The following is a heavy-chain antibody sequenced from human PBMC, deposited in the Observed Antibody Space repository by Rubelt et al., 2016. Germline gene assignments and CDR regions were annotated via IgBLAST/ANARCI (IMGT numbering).Heavy chain of an antibody. CDR1: GGSMTKKY. CDR3: AGGKDRRWFGP. CDR2: AYYSGST. J-gene: IGHJ5*02. Sequence: QVRLQESGPGLVKPSETLSLTCTVSGGSMTKKYWTWIRQPPGKGLEWIGSAYYSGSTYYSPSLKSRVTISVETSKNQFSLKLSSVTAADTAVYYCAGGKDRRWFGPWGQGILVTVSS. D-gene: IGHD1-14*01. V-gene: IGHV4-59*05.